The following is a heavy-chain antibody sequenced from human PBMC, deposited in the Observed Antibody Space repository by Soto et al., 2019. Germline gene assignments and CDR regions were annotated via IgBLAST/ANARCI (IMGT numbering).Heavy chain of an antibody. V-gene: IGHV3-9*01. CDR3: VRSKGGYSYGTPFDY. Sequence: GGSLRLSCAASGFTFDDYAMYWVRQVLGKGLEWVSSISWNSGNIDYADSVKGRFTTSRDNAKNSLYLQMNSLRPEDTSLYYCVRSKGGYSYGTPFDYWGQGTLVTVSS. CDR2: ISWNSGNI. J-gene: IGHJ4*02. D-gene: IGHD5-18*01. CDR1: GFTFDDYA.